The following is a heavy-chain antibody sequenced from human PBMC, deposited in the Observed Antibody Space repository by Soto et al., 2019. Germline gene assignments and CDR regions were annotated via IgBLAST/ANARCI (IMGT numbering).Heavy chain of an antibody. Sequence: GGSLRLSCAASGFTVSRNYVSWVRQAPGKGLAWVSLSYSGGTTDYADSVKGRFTISRDNSKSTVYLELNNLSAEDTAVYHCAKNQGVELVPLATVDWFDPWGQGSVVTVSS. D-gene: IGHD1-26*01. V-gene: IGHV3-53*01. CDR1: GFTVSRNY. CDR2: SYSGGTT. J-gene: IGHJ5*02. CDR3: AKNQGVELVPLATVDWFDP.